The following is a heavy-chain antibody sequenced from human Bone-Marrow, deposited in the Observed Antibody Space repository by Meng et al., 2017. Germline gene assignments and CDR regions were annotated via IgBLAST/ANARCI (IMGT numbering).Heavy chain of an antibody. CDR3: AKARLWGDNWFDP. CDR1: GGSFSGYY. V-gene: IGHV4-34*01. J-gene: IGHJ5*02. D-gene: IGHD3-16*01. CDR2: INHSGST. Sequence: QVQRQQWGAGLLKPSETPSLTCAVYGGSFSGYYWSWIRQPPGKGLEWIGEINHSGSTNYNPSLKSRVTISVDTSKNQFSLKLSSVTAADTAVYYCAKARLWGDNWFDPWGQGTLVTVSS.